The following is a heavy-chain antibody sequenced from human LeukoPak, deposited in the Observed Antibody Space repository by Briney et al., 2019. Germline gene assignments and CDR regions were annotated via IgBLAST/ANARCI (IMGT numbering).Heavy chain of an antibody. CDR1: GYTFTGYY. J-gene: IGHJ4*02. D-gene: IGHD6-13*01. CDR3: ARLTAAGSY. CDR2: MNPNSGNT. Sequence: GASVKVSCKASGYTFTGYYMHWVRQAPGQGLEWMGWMNPNSGNTGYAQKFQGRVTMTRNTSISTAYMELSSLRSEDTAVYYCARLTAAGSYWGQGTLVTVSS. V-gene: IGHV1-8*02.